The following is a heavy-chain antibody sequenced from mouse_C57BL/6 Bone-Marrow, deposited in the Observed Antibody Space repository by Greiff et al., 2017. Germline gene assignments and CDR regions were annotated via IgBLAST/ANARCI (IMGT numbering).Heavy chain of an antibody. V-gene: IGHV2-2*01. CDR3: ARKGMVTTGREGYYAMDY. Sequence: VKLVESGPGLVQPSQSLSITCTVSGFSLTSYGVHWVRQSPGKGLEWLGVIWSGGSTDYNAAFISRLSISKDNSKSQVFFKMNSLQADETAIYYCARKGMVTTGREGYYAMDYWGQGTSVTVSS. D-gene: IGHD2-3*01. CDR1: GFSLTSYG. J-gene: IGHJ4*01. CDR2: IWSGGST.